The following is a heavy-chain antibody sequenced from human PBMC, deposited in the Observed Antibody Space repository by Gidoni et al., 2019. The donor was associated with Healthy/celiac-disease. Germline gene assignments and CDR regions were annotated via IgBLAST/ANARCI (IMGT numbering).Heavy chain of an antibody. J-gene: IGHJ5*02. Sequence: QVQLVQSGAEVKKPGASVKVSCKASGYTFTSYDINWVRQATGQGLEWMGWMNPNSGNTGYAQKFQGRVTMTRNTSISTAYMELSSLRSEDTAVYYCARGRNFLYFDWLLQFDPWGQGTLVTVSS. CDR2: MNPNSGNT. CDR1: GYTFTSYD. D-gene: IGHD3-9*01. CDR3: ARGRNFLYFDWLLQFDP. V-gene: IGHV1-8*01.